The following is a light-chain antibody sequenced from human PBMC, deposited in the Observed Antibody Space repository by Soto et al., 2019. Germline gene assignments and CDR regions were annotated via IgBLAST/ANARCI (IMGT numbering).Light chain of an antibody. CDR3: QQYGSSPIT. Sequence: EIVLTQSPATLSLSPGERATLSFSASQSVSSYLAWYQQKPGQAPRLLIFGASNRATGIPARFSGSGSGTDFTLTISRLEPEDFAVYYCQQYGSSPITFGQGTRLEIK. V-gene: IGKV3-20*01. CDR2: GAS. CDR1: QSVSSY. J-gene: IGKJ5*01.